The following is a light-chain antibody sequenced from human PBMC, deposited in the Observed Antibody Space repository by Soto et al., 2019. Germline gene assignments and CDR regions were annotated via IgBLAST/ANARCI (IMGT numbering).Light chain of an antibody. CDR2: TSN. CDR3: AAWDDTLSGPV. J-gene: IGLJ3*02. Sequence: QSVLTQPPSASGTPGQRVAISCSGSSSNIGSNYVYWYRQLPGTAPKLLIYTSNQRPSGVPDRFSGSKSGTSASLAISGLRSEDEADYYCAAWDDTLSGPVFGGGTQLTVL. CDR1: SSNIGSNY. V-gene: IGLV1-47*02.